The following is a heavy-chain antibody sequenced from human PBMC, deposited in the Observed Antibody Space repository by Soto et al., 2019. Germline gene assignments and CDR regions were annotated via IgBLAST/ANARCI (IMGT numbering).Heavy chain of an antibody. V-gene: IGHV3-53*01. Sequence: GGSLRLSCAASGFSVSTNDMRWVRQAPGKGLEWVSVFESGGSIYYADSVKGRFIISRDYTRNTVYLQLNSLRADEPAVYYCESAGVTSDFLDYWGQGTLVTVSS. CDR2: FESGGSI. CDR3: ESAGVTSDFLDY. J-gene: IGHJ4*02. CDR1: GFSVSTND. D-gene: IGHD2-21*02.